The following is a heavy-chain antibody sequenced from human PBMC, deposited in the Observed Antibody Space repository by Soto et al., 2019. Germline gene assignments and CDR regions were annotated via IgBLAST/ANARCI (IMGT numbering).Heavy chain of an antibody. D-gene: IGHD6-13*01. CDR1: GFSLSTSGVG. CDR2: IYWDDDK. CDR3: AHRLGIAAAAEGGAFDY. J-gene: IGHJ4*02. V-gene: IGHV2-5*02. Sequence: SGPTLVNPTQTLTLTCTFSGFSLSTSGVGVGWIRQPPGKALEWLALIYWDDDKRYSPSLKSRLTITKDTSKNQVVLTMTNMDPVDTATYYCAHRLGIAAAAEGGAFDYWGQGTLVTVSS.